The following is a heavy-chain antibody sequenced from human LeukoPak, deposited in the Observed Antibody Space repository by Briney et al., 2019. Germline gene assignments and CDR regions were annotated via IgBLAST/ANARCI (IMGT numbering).Heavy chain of an antibody. CDR3: TTDLDY. J-gene: IGHJ4*02. Sequence: GGSLRLSCAGSGFIFTDVWMSWVRQAPGKGGEGVGRIKSKSEGGTIDYAARGKGRVTMEREEKRKWMSLEMNNLKSEYTRVYYCTTDLDYWGQGPLVTVSS. CDR2: IKSKSEGGTI. CDR1: GFIFTDVW. V-gene: IGHV3-15*01.